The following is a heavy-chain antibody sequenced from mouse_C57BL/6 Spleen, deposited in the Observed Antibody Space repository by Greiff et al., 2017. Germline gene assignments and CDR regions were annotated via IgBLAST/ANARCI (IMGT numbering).Heavy chain of an antibody. Sequence: VQLKESGPELVKPGASVKMSCKASGYTFTDYNMHWVKQSHGKSLEWIGYINPNNGGTSYNQKFKGKATLTVNKSSSTAYMELRSLTSEDSAVYYCARWLYDGYYRYFDVWGTGTTVTVSS. V-gene: IGHV1-22*01. CDR3: ARWLYDGYYRYFDV. D-gene: IGHD2-3*01. CDR1: GYTFTDYN. CDR2: INPNNGGT. J-gene: IGHJ1*03.